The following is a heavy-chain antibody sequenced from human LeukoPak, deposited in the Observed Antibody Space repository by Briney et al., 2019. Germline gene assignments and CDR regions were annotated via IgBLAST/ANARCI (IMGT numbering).Heavy chain of an antibody. CDR1: GYTFTSYY. D-gene: IGHD2-2*01. V-gene: IGHV1-46*01. CDR3: ATPHYCSSTSCLSDYYGMDV. Sequence: ASVKVSCKASGYTFTSYYMHRVRQAPGQGLEWMGLINPSGGSTSYAQKFQGRVTMTRDTSTSTVYMELSSLRSDDTAVYYCATPHYCSSTSCLSDYYGMDVWGQGTTVTVSS. CDR2: INPSGGST. J-gene: IGHJ6*02.